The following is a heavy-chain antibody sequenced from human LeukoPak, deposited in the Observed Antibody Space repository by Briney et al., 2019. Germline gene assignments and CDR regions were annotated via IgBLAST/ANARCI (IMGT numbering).Heavy chain of an antibody. D-gene: IGHD3-16*02. Sequence: SENLSLNCTVSGYSISSGYYWGWIRQPPGKGLEWIGSIYHSGSTYYNPSLKSRVTISVDTSKNQFSLKLSSVTAADTAVYYCARGAYDYVWGSYRLLPYYFDYWGQGTLVTVSS. J-gene: IGHJ4*02. CDR1: GYSISSGYY. CDR3: ARGAYDYVWGSYRLLPYYFDY. V-gene: IGHV4-38-2*02. CDR2: IYHSGST.